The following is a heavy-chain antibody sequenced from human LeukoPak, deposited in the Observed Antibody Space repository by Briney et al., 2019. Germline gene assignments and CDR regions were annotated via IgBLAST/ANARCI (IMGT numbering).Heavy chain of an antibody. J-gene: IGHJ5*01. CDR2: ITHDGSTR. Sequence: GRSLRLSCVGSGFTFNSYGMHWVRQAPGKGLQWVAAITHDGSTRYHADSVKGRFTISRDNSKDTLYLQMNSLKIEDTATYYCARVRRYSQYESSGYYADSWGQGTLVTVSS. V-gene: IGHV3-30*03. CDR3: ARVRRYSQYESSGYYADS. D-gene: IGHD3-22*01. CDR1: GFTFNSYG.